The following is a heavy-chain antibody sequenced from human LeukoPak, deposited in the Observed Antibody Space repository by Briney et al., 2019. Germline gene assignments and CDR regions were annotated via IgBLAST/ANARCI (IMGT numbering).Heavy chain of an antibody. V-gene: IGHV3-33*01. J-gene: IGHJ5*02. CDR3: ARDSYQDYYGRFDP. Sequence: GGSLRLSCAASGFSFSNHGMHWVRQAPGKRLEWVAVIWDDGNNKRYANSVNGRFTISRDNSENTLYLQMNGLTAEDTAMYYCARDSYQDYYGRFDPWGQGTLVTVSP. D-gene: IGHD3-10*01. CDR2: IWDDGNNK. CDR1: GFSFSNHG.